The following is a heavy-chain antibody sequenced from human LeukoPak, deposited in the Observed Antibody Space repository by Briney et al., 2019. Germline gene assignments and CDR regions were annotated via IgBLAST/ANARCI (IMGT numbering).Heavy chain of an antibody. CDR2: IYTSGST. CDR3: AREVVVPAAILYYYYGMDV. Sequence: SQTLSLTCTVSGGSISSGDYYWSWIRQPPGKGLEWIGRIYTSGSTNYNPSLKSRVTMSVDTSKNQFSLKLSSVTAADTAVYYCAREVVVPAAILYYYYGMDVWGQGTTVTVSS. J-gene: IGHJ6*02. V-gene: IGHV4-61*02. D-gene: IGHD2-2*02. CDR1: GGSISSGDYY.